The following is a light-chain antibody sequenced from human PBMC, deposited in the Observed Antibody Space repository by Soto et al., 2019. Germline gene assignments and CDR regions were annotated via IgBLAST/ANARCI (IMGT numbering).Light chain of an antibody. J-gene: IGKJ2*01. Sequence: EKVMTQSPATLSVSPGERATLSCRASQSVSSNLAWYQQKPGQAPRLLIYGASTRATGIPARFSGSGSGTELTLNISSLQSEDFAVYYCQQYNNWPPYTFGQGTKLEIK. CDR2: GAS. CDR3: QQYNNWPPYT. V-gene: IGKV3-15*01. CDR1: QSVSSN.